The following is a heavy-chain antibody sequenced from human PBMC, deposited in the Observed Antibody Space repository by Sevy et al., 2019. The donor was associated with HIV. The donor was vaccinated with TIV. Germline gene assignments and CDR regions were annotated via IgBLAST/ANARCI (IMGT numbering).Heavy chain of an antibody. J-gene: IGHJ4*02. Sequence: GGSLRLSCAASGFTFSDHYMEWVRQAPGKGLEWVGRIRNKADSYTTEYAASVKGRFTISRDESKNSLYLLMNSLKTEDTAGYYCATHAGIAAAGRVFDYWGQGTLVTVSS. CDR2: IRNKADSYTT. V-gene: IGHV3-72*01. CDR1: GFTFSDHY. CDR3: ATHAGIAAAGRVFDY. D-gene: IGHD6-13*01.